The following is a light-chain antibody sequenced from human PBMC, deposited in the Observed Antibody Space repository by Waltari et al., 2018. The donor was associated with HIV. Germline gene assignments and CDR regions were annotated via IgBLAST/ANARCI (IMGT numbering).Light chain of an antibody. V-gene: IGKV1-27*01. CDR3: QNYNSAPPT. Sequence: DIQMTQPPSSLSASVGDRVTITCRASQAISNNLAWYQQKPGKVPKLLIYGASTLQSGVPSRFSGSGSGTDFTLTISSLQPDDVATYYCQNYNSAPPTFGQETRLDIK. J-gene: IGKJ5*01. CDR1: QAISNN. CDR2: GAS.